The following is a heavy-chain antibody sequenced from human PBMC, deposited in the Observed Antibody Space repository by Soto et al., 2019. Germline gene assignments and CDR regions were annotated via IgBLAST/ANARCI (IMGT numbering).Heavy chain of an antibody. V-gene: IGHV3-33*01. CDR2: IWYDGGNK. CDR3: ARGSLQQWLRLYYYYGTDV. CDR1: GFTFSSYG. D-gene: IGHD6-19*01. J-gene: IGHJ6*02. Sequence: PGGSLRLSCAASGFTFSSYGMHWVRQAPGKGLEWVAVIWYDGGNKYYADSVKGRFTISRDNSKNTLYLQMNSLRAEDTAVYYCARGSLQQWLRLYYYYGTDVWGQGTTVTVS.